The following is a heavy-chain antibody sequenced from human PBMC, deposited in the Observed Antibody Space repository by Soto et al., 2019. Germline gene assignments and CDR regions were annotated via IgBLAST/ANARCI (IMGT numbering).Heavy chain of an antibody. CDR1: GGTFNTYA. V-gene: IGHV1-69*19. Sequence: QVQLGQSGAEMKKPGSSVKVSCQSSGGTFNTYAMNWVRQAPGQGPKWMGAITPMFGAANYAPKFQGRVTITADESTRTSYMQSSSLTSEYTARYFCAREVQVHTPAFVYWGQGTLVTVS. D-gene: IGHD3-10*01. CDR3: AREVQVHTPAFVY. CDR2: ITPMFGAA. J-gene: IGHJ4*02.